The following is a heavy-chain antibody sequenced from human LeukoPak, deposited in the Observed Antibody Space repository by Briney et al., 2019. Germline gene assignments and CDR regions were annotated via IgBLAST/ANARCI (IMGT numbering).Heavy chain of an antibody. D-gene: IGHD3/OR15-3a*01. CDR2: MYYDGSVK. Sequence: PGRSLRLSCAASGFTFGTYTMHWVRQAPGKGLEWVAVMYYDGSVKYYADSVRGRFTISRDNSENTLYLQMNSLRAEDTAVYYCARDLKVKDWSTWFDRWGQGTLVTVSS. CDR1: GFTFGTYT. V-gene: IGHV3-33*01. J-gene: IGHJ5*02. CDR3: ARDLKVKDWSTWFDR.